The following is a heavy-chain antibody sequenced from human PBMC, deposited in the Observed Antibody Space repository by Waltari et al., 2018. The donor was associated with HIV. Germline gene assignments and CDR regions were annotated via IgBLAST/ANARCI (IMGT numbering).Heavy chain of an antibody. CDR1: GFTFSSYG. Sequence: QVQLVESGGGVVQYGRSLRLSCVASGFTFSSYGIHWVRQAPGKWLEGVAYIWYDGMKKDYADSVKGRFSISRDNSKNTVYLQMNSLRAEDTAEYYCARDSITVSGTFDYWGQGTLVTVSS. CDR3: ARDSITVSGTFDY. V-gene: IGHV3-33*01. J-gene: IGHJ4*02. D-gene: IGHD6-19*01. CDR2: IWYDGMKK.